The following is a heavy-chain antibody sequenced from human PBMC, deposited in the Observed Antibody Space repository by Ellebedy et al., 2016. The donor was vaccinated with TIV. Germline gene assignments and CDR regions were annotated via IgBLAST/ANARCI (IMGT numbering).Heavy chain of an antibody. CDR3: ATDGPRVKVRLYYYDSSGYFRN. D-gene: IGHD3-22*01. Sequence: ASVKVSCKASGYTFTGYYMHWVRQAPGKGLEWMGGFDPEDGETIYAQKFQGRVTMTEDTSTDTAYMELSSLRSEDTAVYYCATDGPRVKVRLYYYDSSGYFRNWGQGTLVTVSS. CDR1: GYTFTGYY. J-gene: IGHJ4*02. V-gene: IGHV1-24*01. CDR2: FDPEDGET.